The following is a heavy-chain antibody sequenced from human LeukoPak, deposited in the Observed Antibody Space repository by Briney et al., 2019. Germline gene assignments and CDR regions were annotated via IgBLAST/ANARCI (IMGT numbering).Heavy chain of an antibody. CDR2: INYSGST. CDR1: GGSISSYY. D-gene: IGHD3-3*01. V-gene: IGHV4-59*01. Sequence: SETLSLTCTVSGGSISSYYWSWIRQPPGKGLEWIGYINYSGSTTYNPPLKSRLTISMHSSKNQFSLELTSVTAADTAVYYCAGQLYDFSCGYYTGGFYYMDVWGKGTTVIVSS. CDR3: AGQLYDFSCGYYTGGFYYMDV. J-gene: IGHJ6*03.